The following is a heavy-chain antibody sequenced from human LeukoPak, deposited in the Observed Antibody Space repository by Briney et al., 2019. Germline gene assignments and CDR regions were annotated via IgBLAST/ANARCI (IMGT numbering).Heavy chain of an antibody. Sequence: PGGSLRLSCAASGFTFSSYGMHWVRQAPGKGLEWVAVISYDGSNKYYADSVKGRFTISRDNSKNTLYLQMNSLRAEDTAVYYCAKDQKEYSSGWYLWGGHAFDIWGQGTMVTVSS. CDR3: AKDQKEYSSGWYLWGGHAFDI. D-gene: IGHD6-19*01. V-gene: IGHV3-30*18. J-gene: IGHJ3*02. CDR2: ISYDGSNK. CDR1: GFTFSSYG.